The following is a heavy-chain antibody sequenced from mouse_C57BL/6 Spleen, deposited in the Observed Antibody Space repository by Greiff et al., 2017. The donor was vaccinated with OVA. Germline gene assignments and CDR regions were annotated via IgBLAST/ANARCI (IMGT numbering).Heavy chain of an antibody. J-gene: IGHJ2*01. D-gene: IGHD4-1*01. CDR2: IDPETGGT. V-gene: IGHV1-15*01. CDR1: GYTFTDYE. Sequence: QVQLQQSGAELVRPGASVTLSCKASGYTFTDYEMHWVKQTPVHGLEWIGAIDPETGGTASNQKFKGKDILTAAKSSSTAYMELRSLTSEDSAFYYCTRNWADYWGQGTTLTVSS. CDR3: TRNWADY.